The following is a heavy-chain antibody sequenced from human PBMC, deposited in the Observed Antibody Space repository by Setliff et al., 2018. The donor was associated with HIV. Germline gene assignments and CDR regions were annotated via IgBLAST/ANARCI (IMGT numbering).Heavy chain of an antibody. V-gene: IGHV4-39*01. CDR3: ATRAIVVIPDY. Sequence: SETLSLTCTVSGGSISSSSYYWGWVRQPPGKGPEWIGSIYYSGSTYYNPSLKSRVTIFVDTSKNQFSLKVRSVTAADTAGYYCATRAIVVIPDYWGQGTLVTVSS. J-gene: IGHJ4*02. CDR2: IYYSGST. D-gene: IGHD3-22*01. CDR1: GGSISSSSYY.